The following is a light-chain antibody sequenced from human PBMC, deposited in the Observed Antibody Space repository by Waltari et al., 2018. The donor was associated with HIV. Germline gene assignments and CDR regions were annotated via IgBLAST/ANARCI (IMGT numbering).Light chain of an antibody. J-gene: IGLJ1*01. V-gene: IGLV2-23*02. CDR1: SSNVGSDDL. CDR2: EVT. CDR3: CSCPRSGIRYV. Sequence: QSALTQPASVSGSPGQSITISCTGTSSNVGSDDLVSWYQQHPGEAPKLTIYEVTKRPSGVSNRVAGSKSGNTASLTISGLQAEDEADYYCCSCPRSGIRYVFGTGTKVTVL.